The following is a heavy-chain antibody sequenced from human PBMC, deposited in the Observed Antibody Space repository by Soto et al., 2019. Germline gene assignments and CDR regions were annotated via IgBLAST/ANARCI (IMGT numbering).Heavy chain of an antibody. CDR2: ISGSGDRT. V-gene: IGHV3-23*01. CDR1: GITISNYP. J-gene: IGHJ5*02. Sequence: EVQLLESGGGLVQPGGSLRLSCAASGITISNYPMSWVRQAPGKGLDWVSGISGSGDRTYYADSAKGRFTISKDISKTSLSLQLDSLRVEDTAVYFCVKDDGGYPSTAPPWGQGTLVTVSS. CDR3: VKDDGGYPSTAPP. D-gene: IGHD3-22*01.